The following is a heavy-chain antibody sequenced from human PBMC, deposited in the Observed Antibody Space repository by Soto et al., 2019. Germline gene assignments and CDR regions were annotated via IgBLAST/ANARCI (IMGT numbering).Heavy chain of an antibody. V-gene: IGHV3-11*01. Sequence: QVQLVESGGGLVKPGGSLRLSCAASGFTFSDYYMSWIRQAPGKGLEWVSYISSSGSTIYYADSVKGRFTVSRDNAKNSLYLQMNSLRAEDTAVYYCARSHLDSSSSVYYYYMDVWGKGTTVTVSS. CDR3: ARSHLDSSSSVYYYYMDV. CDR1: GFTFSDYY. CDR2: ISSSGSTI. D-gene: IGHD6-6*01. J-gene: IGHJ6*03.